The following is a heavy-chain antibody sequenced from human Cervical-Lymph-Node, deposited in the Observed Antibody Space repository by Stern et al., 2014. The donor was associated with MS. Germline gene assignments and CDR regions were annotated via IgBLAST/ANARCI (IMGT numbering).Heavy chain of an antibody. J-gene: IGHJ5*02. CDR2: ISHSGYT. CDR3: ARTWIAVRNTKWFDP. V-gene: IGHV4-34*01. Sequence: QVQLQQWGAGLLKPSETLSLTCGVNGGAFDAFYWSWIRQPPGRGLEWIGEISHSGYTNYNPSLKSRVTLSVATSKNQFTLKMSSVTAADTAVYYCARTWIAVRNTKWFDPWGQGTLVTVSS. D-gene: IGHD6-6*01. CDR1: GGAFDAFY.